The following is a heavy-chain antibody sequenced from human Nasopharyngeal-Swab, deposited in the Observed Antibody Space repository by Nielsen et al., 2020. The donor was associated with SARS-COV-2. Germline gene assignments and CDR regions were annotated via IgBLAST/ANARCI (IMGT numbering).Heavy chain of an antibody. D-gene: IGHD3-9*01. J-gene: IGHJ6*02. CDR1: GFTFSSYC. Sequence: GESLKISCAASGFTFSSYCMSWVRQAPGKGLEWVANIKQDGSAKYYVDSVKGRFTISRDNAKNSLYLQMNSLRAEDTAVYYCARDSRFRFDRDYYYGMDVWGQGTTVTVSS. CDR2: IKQDGSAK. V-gene: IGHV3-7*01. CDR3: ARDSRFRFDRDYYYGMDV.